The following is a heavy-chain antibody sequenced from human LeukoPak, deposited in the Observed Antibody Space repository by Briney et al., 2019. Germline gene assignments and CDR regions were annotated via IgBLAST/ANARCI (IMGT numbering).Heavy chain of an antibody. Sequence: SETLPLTCTVSGGSVSSSSHYWSWVRQPPGKGLEWIGYIYYTGSTNYNPSLKSRVTISVDTSKNQFSLKLSSVTAADTAIYYCAREGSVGYSSGWFESWGQGTLVTVSS. D-gene: IGHD6-19*01. CDR2: IYYTGST. J-gene: IGHJ5*01. CDR3: AREGSVGYSSGWFES. V-gene: IGHV4-61*01. CDR1: GGSVSSSSHY.